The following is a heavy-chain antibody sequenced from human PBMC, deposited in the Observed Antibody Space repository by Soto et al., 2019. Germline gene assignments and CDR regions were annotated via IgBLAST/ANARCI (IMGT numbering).Heavy chain of an antibody. CDR2: IKEDGSEA. CDR1: GISFGVYL. Sequence: LVESGGGLVQPGGSLRLSCAASGISFGVYLKTWVRQAPGKGLEWVARIKEDGSEAHYVDSVKGRFTISRDNGKKSLYLQMDSLRGDDTAVYYCARVHRSGSFDLWGQGTLVTVSS. J-gene: IGHJ4*02. V-gene: IGHV3-7*03. D-gene: IGHD3-10*01. CDR3: ARVHRSGSFDL.